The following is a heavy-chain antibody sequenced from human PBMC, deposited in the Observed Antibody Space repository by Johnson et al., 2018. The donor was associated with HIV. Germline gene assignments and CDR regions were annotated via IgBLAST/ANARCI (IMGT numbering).Heavy chain of an antibody. Sequence: QVQLVESGGGVVQPGRSLRLSCAASGFTFNNYAMHWVRQAPGKGLEWVAIIWYNGSNKSYAKSVKGRFTISRDNSRNTLYLQMNSLRAEDTAVYYCAGWLAEAFDVWGQGQWSPSLQ. V-gene: IGHV3-33*01. J-gene: IGHJ3*01. D-gene: IGHD6-19*01. CDR2: IWYNGSNK. CDR1: GFTFNNYA. CDR3: AGWLAEAFDV.